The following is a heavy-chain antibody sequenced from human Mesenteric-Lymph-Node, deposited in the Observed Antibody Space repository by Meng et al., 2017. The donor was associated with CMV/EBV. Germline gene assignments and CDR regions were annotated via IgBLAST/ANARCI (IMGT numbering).Heavy chain of an antibody. CDR2: ISSSSSYI. CDR1: GFTFSSYS. CDR3: ASGGRGGYYYYYGMDV. V-gene: IGHV3-21*01. J-gene: IGHJ6*02. Sequence: GGSLRLSCAASGFTFSSYSMNWVRQAPGKGLEWVSSISSSSSYIYYADSVKGRFTISRDNAKNSLYLQMNSLRAEDTAVYYCASGGRGGYYYYYGMDVWGQGTTVTVSS. D-gene: IGHD4-23*01.